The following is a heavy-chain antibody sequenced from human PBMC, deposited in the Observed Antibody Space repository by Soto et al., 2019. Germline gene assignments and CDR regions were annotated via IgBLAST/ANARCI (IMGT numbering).Heavy chain of an antibody. CDR2: ISYDGSNK. CDR1: GFTFSSYG. J-gene: IGHJ5*02. Sequence: QPGGSLRLSCAASGFTFSSYGMHWVRQAPGKGLEWVAVISYDGSNKYYADSVKGRFTISRDNSKNTLYLQMNSLRAEDTAVYYCAKEMGSYGSGTFSAWGQGTLVTVSS. CDR3: AKEMGSYGSGTFSA. V-gene: IGHV3-30*18. D-gene: IGHD3-10*01.